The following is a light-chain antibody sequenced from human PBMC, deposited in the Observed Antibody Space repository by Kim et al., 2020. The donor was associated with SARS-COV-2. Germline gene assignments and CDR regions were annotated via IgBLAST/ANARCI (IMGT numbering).Light chain of an antibody. Sequence: SYELTQPLSVAVALGQTATITCGGNNIARRTVHWYQQKPGQAPVLVIYRDRSRPSGIPERFSGSNSGNTATLTISRAQAGDEADYYCQVWDSGVVFGGGTQPTVL. CDR3: QVWDSGVV. CDR1: NIARRT. V-gene: IGLV3-9*01. J-gene: IGLJ3*02. CDR2: RDR.